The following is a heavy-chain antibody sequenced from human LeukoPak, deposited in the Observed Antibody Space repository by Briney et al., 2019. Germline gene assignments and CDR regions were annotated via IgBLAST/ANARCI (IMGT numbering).Heavy chain of an antibody. Sequence: SETLSLTCTVSGGSISGSGYYWVWIRQPPGKGLEWIGSIYYSGSTYYNPSLKSRVTISVDTSKNQFSLKLSSVTAADTAVYYCARVPLMEQWLLTYFDYWGQGTLVTVSS. CDR1: GGSISGSGYY. D-gene: IGHD6-19*01. CDR3: ARVPLMEQWLLTYFDY. V-gene: IGHV4-39*07. J-gene: IGHJ4*02. CDR2: IYYSGST.